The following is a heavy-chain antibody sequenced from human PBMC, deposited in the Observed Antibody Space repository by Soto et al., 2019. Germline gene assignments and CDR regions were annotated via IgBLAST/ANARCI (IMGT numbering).Heavy chain of an antibody. D-gene: IGHD2-2*01. CDR2: ISYSGST. J-gene: IGHJ4*02. CDR1: GGSMSSHY. Sequence: TLSLPCTASGGSMSSHYWTWLRQSPGKGLEWIGYISYSGSTYYNPSLKSRVSISADTSKNQVSLRMNSMIAADTAVYYCARDDPAASVGYWGQGTLVTVSS. CDR3: ARDDPAASVGY. V-gene: IGHV4-59*11.